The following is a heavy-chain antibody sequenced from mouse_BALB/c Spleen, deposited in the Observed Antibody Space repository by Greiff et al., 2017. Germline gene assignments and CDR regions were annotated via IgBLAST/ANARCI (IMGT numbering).Heavy chain of an antibody. D-gene: IGHD2-1*01. J-gene: IGHJ4*01. Sequence: EVKLMESGGGLVQPGGSLRLSCATSGFTFTDYYMSWVRQPPGKALEWLGFIRNKANGYTTEYSASVKGRFTISRDNSQSILYLQMNTLRAEDSATYYCARDIVYYGNYDYAMDYWGQGTSVTVSS. CDR2: IRNKANGYTT. V-gene: IGHV7-3*02. CDR1: GFTFTDYY. CDR3: ARDIVYYGNYDYAMDY.